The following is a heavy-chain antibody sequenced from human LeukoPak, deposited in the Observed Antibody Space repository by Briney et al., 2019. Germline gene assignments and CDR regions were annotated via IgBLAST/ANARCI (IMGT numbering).Heavy chain of an antibody. Sequence: VKPSETLSLTCSVSGFSISSSGYYWNWLRQPPGKGLEWVGSIYYSVTTYYTSSLKSRVTISEDTSKNRFPLMLTSVTAADTAVYYCARQVSDYFYYYIDVWGEGTTVIVSS. V-gene: IGHV4-39*01. CDR3: ARQVSDYFYYYIDV. CDR2: IYYSVTT. CDR1: GFSISSSGYY. J-gene: IGHJ6*03.